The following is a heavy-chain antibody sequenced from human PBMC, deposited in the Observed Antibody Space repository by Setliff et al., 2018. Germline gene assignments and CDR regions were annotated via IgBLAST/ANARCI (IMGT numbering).Heavy chain of an antibody. J-gene: IGHJ6*02. CDR2: ISAYNSNT. D-gene: IGHD1-1*01. Sequence: ASVKVSCKASGYSFGNYGMSWVRQAPGQGLEWMGWISAYNSNTNYAQKFQGRVTMTTDTSANIAYMELRRLRSDDTAVYFCASDHEGERPGYKSGMDFWGQGTTVTVSS. CDR3: ASDHEGERPGYKSGMDF. V-gene: IGHV1-18*01. CDR1: GYSFGNYG.